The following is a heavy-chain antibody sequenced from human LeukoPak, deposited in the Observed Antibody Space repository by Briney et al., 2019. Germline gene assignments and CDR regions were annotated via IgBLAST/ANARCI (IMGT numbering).Heavy chain of an antibody. D-gene: IGHD5-18*01. CDR3: ARGASGYSFGTRFDS. V-gene: IGHV1-69*05. Sequence: SVKVSCKASGGTFSSYAISWVRQAPGQGLEWVGGIIPIIGAANYAQKFQGRVTITTDDSTSTTYMELSSLTSEDTAVYYCARGASGYSFGTRFDSWGQGTLVSVSS. J-gene: IGHJ4*02. CDR2: IIPIIGAA. CDR1: GGTFSSYA.